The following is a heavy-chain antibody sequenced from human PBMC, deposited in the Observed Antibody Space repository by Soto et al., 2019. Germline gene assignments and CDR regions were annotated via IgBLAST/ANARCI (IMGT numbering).Heavy chain of an antibody. CDR1: GFTFTSSA. CDR3: AADSSGHSSDAFDI. Sequence: SVKVSCKAAGFTFTSSAVQWVRQARGQRLEWIGWIVVGSGNTNYAQKFQERVTITRDMSTSTAYMELSSLRSEDTAVYYCAADSSGHSSDAFDIWGQGTMVTVSS. V-gene: IGHV1-58*01. D-gene: IGHD3-22*01. CDR2: IVVGSGNT. J-gene: IGHJ3*02.